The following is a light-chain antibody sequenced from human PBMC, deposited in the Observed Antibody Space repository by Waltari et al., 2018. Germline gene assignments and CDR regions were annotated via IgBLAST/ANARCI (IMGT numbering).Light chain of an antibody. V-gene: IGKV1-12*01. CDR1: QSISNW. Sequence: DIQMTQSPSSVSAFVGDRVTITCRASQSISNWLAWYQQKPGKAPKLLIYAASDLHSGVPSRFSGSGAGTDFTLTISSLQAEDVAVYYCQQYFGTPWTFGQGTKVEIK. J-gene: IGKJ1*01. CDR3: QQYFGTPWT. CDR2: AAS.